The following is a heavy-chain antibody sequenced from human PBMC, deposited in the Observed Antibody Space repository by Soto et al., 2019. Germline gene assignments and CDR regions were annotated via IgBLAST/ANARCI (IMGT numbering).Heavy chain of an antibody. CDR2: ITSEGGST. D-gene: IGHD2-21*01. V-gene: IGHV3-64D*06. Sequence: LRLSCAATGFTFSDYAMHWVRQAPGKGLEYVSSITSEGGSTYYSDSVKGRFTVSRANSKNTLYLHMISLRPDDTAVYYCVKAAIATRTAWFDPWGQGTLVTVSS. CDR3: VKAAIATRTAWFDP. CDR1: GFTFSDYA. J-gene: IGHJ5*02.